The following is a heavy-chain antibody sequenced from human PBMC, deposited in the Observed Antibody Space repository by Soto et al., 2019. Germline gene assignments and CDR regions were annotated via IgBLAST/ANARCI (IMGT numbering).Heavy chain of an antibody. CDR1: GFTFSTYE. V-gene: IGHV3-48*03. CDR3: ARLRARRHVFDF. Sequence: GGSLRLSCTASGFTFSTYEMNWVRQAPGKGLEWVSYISSSGGTMHYADSVKGRFTISRDNAKNSLYLQMNSLRAEDTAVYYCARLRARRHVFDFWGQGNLVTVSS. J-gene: IGHJ4*02. D-gene: IGHD1-26*01. CDR2: ISSSGGTM.